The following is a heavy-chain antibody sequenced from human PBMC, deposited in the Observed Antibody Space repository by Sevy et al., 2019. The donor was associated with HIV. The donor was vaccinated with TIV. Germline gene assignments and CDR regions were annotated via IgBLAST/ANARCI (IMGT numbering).Heavy chain of an antibody. CDR3: AKALKPELESMIEVILRTLKGFDV. D-gene: IGHD3-22*01. J-gene: IGHJ3*01. V-gene: IGHV3-23*01. CDR1: GFTFNTHA. Sequence: GGSLRLSCTASGFTFNTHAMTWVRQAPGKGLEWVSVISGPGLSTYYADSVKGRFTISRDNSKNTLYLQMNSLRVDETAKYYCAKALKPELESMIEVILRTLKGFDVWGQGTMVTVSS. CDR2: ISGPGLST.